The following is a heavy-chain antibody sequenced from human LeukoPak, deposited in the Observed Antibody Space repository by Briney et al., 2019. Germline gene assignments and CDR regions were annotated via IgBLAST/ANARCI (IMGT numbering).Heavy chain of an antibody. CDR2: IIPILGIA. CDR3: AGTGYCSSTSCYTWGTNYYYYYGMDV. V-gene: IGHV1-69*02. D-gene: IGHD2-2*02. J-gene: IGHJ6*02. Sequence: ASVKVSCKASGGTFSSYTFSWVRQAPGQGLEWMGRIIPILGIANYAQKFQGRVTITADKSTSTAYMELSSLRSEDTAVYYCAGTGYCSSTSCYTWGTNYYYYYGMDVWGQGTTVTVSS. CDR1: GGTFSSYT.